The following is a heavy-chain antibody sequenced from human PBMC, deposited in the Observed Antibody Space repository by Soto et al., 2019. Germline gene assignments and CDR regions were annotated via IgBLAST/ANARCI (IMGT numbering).Heavy chain of an antibody. Sequence: SLTGTVSSSAISSSSYNWGWISQPPEKGLEWIGSIYYSGSTYYNPSLKSRVTISVDTSKNQFSLKLSSVTAADTAVYYCARPITGTTDAFDIWGQGTMVT. J-gene: IGHJ3*02. D-gene: IGHD1-7*01. CDR2: IYYSGST. CDR1: SSAISSSSYN. CDR3: ARPITGTTDAFDI. V-gene: IGHV4-39*01.